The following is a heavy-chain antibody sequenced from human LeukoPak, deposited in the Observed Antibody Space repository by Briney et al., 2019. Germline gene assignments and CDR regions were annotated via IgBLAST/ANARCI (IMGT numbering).Heavy chain of an antibody. J-gene: IGHJ5*02. CDR3: ARAAVPAAISWFNP. D-gene: IGHD2-2*02. CDR1: GGSLSGGGYY. CDR2: IYYSGST. V-gene: IGHV4-31*03. Sequence: PSETLSLTCTVSGGSLSGGGYYWSWIRQHPGKGLEWVGYIYYSGSTYYNPSLKSRVTISVDTSKNQFSLKLSSVTAADTAVYYCARAAVPAAISWFNPWGQGTLVTVSS.